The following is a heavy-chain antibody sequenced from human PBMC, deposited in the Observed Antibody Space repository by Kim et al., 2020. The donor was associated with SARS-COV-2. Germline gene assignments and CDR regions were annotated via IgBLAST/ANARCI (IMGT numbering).Heavy chain of an antibody. D-gene: IGHD6-25*01. J-gene: IGHJ6*02. CDR2: T. CDR3: ARDTAAAMDV. V-gene: IGHV3-72*01. Sequence: TTYAPSVKGRFIVSRENSKNSLHLQMNSLKTEDTAVYYCARDTAAAMDVWGQGTTVTVSS.